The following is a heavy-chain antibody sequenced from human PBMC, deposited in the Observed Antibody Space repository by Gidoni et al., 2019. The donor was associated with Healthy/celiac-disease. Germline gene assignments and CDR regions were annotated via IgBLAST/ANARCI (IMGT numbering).Heavy chain of an antibody. V-gene: IGHV4-59*01. CDR2: IYYSGST. CDR1: GGSISSYY. D-gene: IGHD3-3*01. Sequence: QVQLQESGPGLVKPSETLSLTCTVSGGSISSYYWSWIRQPPGKGLEWIGYIYYSGSTNYNPSLKSRVTISVDTSKNQFSLKLSSVTAADTAVYYCARRYDFWSGYYEPNDAFDIWGQGTMVTVSS. J-gene: IGHJ3*02. CDR3: ARRYDFWSGYYEPNDAFDI.